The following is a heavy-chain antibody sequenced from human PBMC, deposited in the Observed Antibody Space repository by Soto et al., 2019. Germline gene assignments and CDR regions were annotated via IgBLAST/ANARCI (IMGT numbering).Heavy chain of an antibody. CDR1: GYTFTSYG. Sequence: QVQLVQSGAEVKKPGASVKVSCKASGYTFTSYGISWVRQAPGQGLEWMGWISAYNGNTNYAQKLQGGDTMTTDTSTSTAYMELRSLRSDDTAVYYCARDGVGYCISTSCLNWFDPWGQGTLVTVSS. CDR3: ARDGVGYCISTSCLNWFDP. D-gene: IGHD2-2*03. V-gene: IGHV1-18*01. J-gene: IGHJ5*02. CDR2: ISAYNGNT.